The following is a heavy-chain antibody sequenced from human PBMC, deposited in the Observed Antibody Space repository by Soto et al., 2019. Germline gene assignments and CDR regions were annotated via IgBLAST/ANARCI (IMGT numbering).Heavy chain of an antibody. Sequence: QVQLVESGGGVVQPGRSLRLSCAASGFTFSSYGMHWVRQAPGKGLEWVAVISYDGSNKYYADSVKGRFTISRDNSKNRLYLQMNSLRAEDTAVYYCAKDQSLRFKFGGMDVWGQGTTVTVSS. CDR2: ISYDGSNK. D-gene: IGHD5-12*01. V-gene: IGHV3-30*18. CDR3: AKDQSLRFKFGGMDV. CDR1: GFTFSSYG. J-gene: IGHJ6*02.